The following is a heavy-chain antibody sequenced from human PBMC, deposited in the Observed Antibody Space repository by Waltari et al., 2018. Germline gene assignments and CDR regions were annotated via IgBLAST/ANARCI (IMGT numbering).Heavy chain of an antibody. CDR1: GFTFSSYC. V-gene: IGHV3-7*01. Sequence: EVQLVESGGGLVQPGGSLRLSCAASGFTFSSYCMSWVRQAPGKGLEWVANIKQDGSEKYYVDSVKGRFTISRDNAKNSLYLQMNSLRAEDTAVYYCARDSGYSSGGGLNYWGQGTLVTVSS. CDR2: IKQDGSEK. J-gene: IGHJ4*02. CDR3: ARDSGYSSGGGLNY. D-gene: IGHD6-19*01.